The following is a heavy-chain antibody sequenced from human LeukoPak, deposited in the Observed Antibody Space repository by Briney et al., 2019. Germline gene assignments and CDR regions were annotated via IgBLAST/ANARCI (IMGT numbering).Heavy chain of an antibody. CDR1: GGSISSYY. V-gene: IGHV4-59*01. Sequence: PSETLSLTCTVSGGSISSYYWSWIRQPPGKGLEWIGYIYYSGSTNYNPSLKSRVTISVDTSKNQFSLKLSSVTAADTAVYYCARVEVGLLWFGEMPLRYYFDXXXXGTXVTXSS. D-gene: IGHD3-10*01. CDR2: IYYSGST. CDR3: ARVEVGLLWFGEMPLRYYFDX. J-gene: IGHJ4*02.